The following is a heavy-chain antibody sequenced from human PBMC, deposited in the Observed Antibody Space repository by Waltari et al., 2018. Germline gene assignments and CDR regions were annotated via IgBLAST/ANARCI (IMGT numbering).Heavy chain of an antibody. V-gene: IGHV3-74*01. CDR2: ISGSGSNA. CDR3: AKYSSSSGGADWYFDL. D-gene: IGHD4-4*01. J-gene: IGHJ2*01. CDR1: GFILSNFW. Sequence: EEQLVESGGGLVQPGGSLRLSCAASGFILSNFWIHLVRQAPGKGLVWVSRISGSGSNANYADSVRGRFTISRDNAKNTAYLQMNSLTVEDTAVYYCAKYSSSSGGADWYFDLWGRGSLLTVSS.